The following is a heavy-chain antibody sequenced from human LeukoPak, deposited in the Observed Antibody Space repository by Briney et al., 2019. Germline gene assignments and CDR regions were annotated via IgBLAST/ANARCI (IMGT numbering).Heavy chain of an antibody. CDR2: IFPGDSDA. J-gene: IGHJ4*02. V-gene: IGHV5-51*01. CDR3: AREIVVPSAMRAFDY. Sequence: GEPLKISFKVSGYRFTSHWIGWVRQMPGKGLEWLGVIFPGDSDARYSPSFQGQVTISSDKSISTAYLQWSSLKASDTAMYYCAREIVVPSAMRAFDYWGQGTLVTVSS. D-gene: IGHD2-2*01. CDR1: GYRFTSHW.